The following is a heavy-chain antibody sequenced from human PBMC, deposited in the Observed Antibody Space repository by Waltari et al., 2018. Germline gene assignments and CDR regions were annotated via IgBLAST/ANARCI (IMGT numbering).Heavy chain of an antibody. J-gene: IGHJ3*02. CDR1: GYTFTGYY. V-gene: IGHV1-2*02. CDR3: ARVITMVQAAFDI. Sequence: QVQLVQSGAEVKKPGASVKVSCKASGYTFTGYYMHWVRQAPGQGLVWMGGINPNSGGTNYAQKFQGRVTMTRDTSISTAYMELSRLRSDDTAVYYCARVITMVQAAFDIWGQGTMVTVSS. CDR2: INPNSGGT. D-gene: IGHD3-10*01.